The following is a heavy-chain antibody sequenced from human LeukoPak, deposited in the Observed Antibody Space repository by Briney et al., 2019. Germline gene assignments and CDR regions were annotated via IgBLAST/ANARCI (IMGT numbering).Heavy chain of an antibody. J-gene: IGHJ4*02. V-gene: IGHV1-69*06. CDR1: GGTFSSYA. Sequence: ASVKVSCKASGGTFSSYAISWVRQAPGQGLEWMGGIIPTFGTANYAQKFQGRVTITADKSTSTAYMELSSLRSEDTAVYYCARVGFRLGYFDYWGQGTLVTVSS. CDR3: ARVGFRLGYFDY. D-gene: IGHD6-19*01. CDR2: IIPTFGTA.